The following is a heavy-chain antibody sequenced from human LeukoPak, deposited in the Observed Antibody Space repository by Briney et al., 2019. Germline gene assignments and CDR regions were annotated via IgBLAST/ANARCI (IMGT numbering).Heavy chain of an antibody. CDR1: GGSISSYY. CDR3: ARKGLLIWFDP. CDR2: IYYSGST. J-gene: IGHJ5*02. D-gene: IGHD2-15*01. Sequence: PSETLSLTCTVSGGSISSYYWSWIRQPPGKGLEWIGYIYYSGSTYYNPSLKSRVTISVDTSKNQFSLKLSSVTAADTAVYYCARKGLLIWFDPWGQGTLVTVSS. V-gene: IGHV4-59*04.